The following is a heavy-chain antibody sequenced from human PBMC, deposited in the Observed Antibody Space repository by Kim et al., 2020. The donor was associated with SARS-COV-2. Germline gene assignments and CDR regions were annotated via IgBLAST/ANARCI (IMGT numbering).Heavy chain of an antibody. CDR3: ARDGDLYSSGKDAFDI. Sequence: GGSLRLSCAASGFTFSSYWMTWVRQAPGKGLEWMANIKQDGNQKYYVDSVKGRFTISRDNAKNSLYLQMNSLRAEDTAVDYCARDGDLYSSGKDAFDIWG. D-gene: IGHD6-19*01. V-gene: IGHV3-7*01. CDR2: IKQDGNQK. J-gene: IGHJ3*02. CDR1: GFTFSSYW.